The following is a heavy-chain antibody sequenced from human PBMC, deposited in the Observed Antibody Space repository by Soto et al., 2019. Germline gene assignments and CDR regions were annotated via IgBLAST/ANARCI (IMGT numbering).Heavy chain of an antibody. V-gene: IGHV3-74*01. CDR1: GFSFSSYW. D-gene: IGHD5-12*01. Sequence: PGGSLRLSCAASGFSFSSYWMYWVRQAPGKGLVWVSRINGDGSSTNYADSVKGRFTISRDNAKNTLYLQMNSLRAEDTAVYYCARNVGRGYNSDYWGQGTLVTVSS. CDR2: INGDGSST. J-gene: IGHJ4*02. CDR3: ARNVGRGYNSDY.